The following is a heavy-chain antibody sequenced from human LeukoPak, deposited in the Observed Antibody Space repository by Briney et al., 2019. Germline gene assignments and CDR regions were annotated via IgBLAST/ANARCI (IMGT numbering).Heavy chain of an antibody. J-gene: IGHJ4*02. D-gene: IGHD1-26*01. CDR3: ARQVGHLGSYVDY. Sequence: SETLSLTCTVSGGSISNSYWSWIRQPAGEGLEYVGRIYSTGSTDYNPSLKSRVTMSVDTSKTQFSLNLTSVTAADTAVYYCARQVGHLGSYVDYWGQGTLVSVSS. CDR1: GGSISNSY. V-gene: IGHV4-4*07. CDR2: IYSTGST.